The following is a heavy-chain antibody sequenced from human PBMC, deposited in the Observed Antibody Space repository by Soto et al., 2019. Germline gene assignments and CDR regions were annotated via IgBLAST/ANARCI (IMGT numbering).Heavy chain of an antibody. CDR3: AHRLDDYSNPAFDY. J-gene: IGHJ4*02. CDR2: IYWDDDK. CDR1: GFSLSTSGVG. Sequence: SGPTLVNPTQTLTLTCTFSGFSLSTSGVGVGWIRQPPGKALEWLALIYWDDDKRYSPSLKSRLTITKDTSKTQVVLTMTNMDPVDTATYYCAHRLDDYSNPAFDYWGQGTLVTVSS. V-gene: IGHV2-5*02. D-gene: IGHD4-4*01.